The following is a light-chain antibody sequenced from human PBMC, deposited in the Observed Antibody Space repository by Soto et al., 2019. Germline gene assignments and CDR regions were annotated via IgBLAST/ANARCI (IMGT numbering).Light chain of an antibody. CDR2: DVS. V-gene: IGLV2-14*01. CDR3: SSYTSSSTLFV. J-gene: IGLJ1*01. CDR1: SSDVGGYNY. Sequence: QPALTQPASVSGSPGQSITISCTGTSSDVGGYNYVSWYQQHPGKAPKLMIYDVSNRPSGVSNPFSGSKSGNTASLTISGLQAGDEADYYCSSYTSSSTLFVFGTGTKVTVL.